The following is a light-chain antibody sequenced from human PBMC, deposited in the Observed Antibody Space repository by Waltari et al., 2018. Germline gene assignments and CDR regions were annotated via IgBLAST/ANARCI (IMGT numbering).Light chain of an antibody. Sequence: QSITISCTGSSSDVGNFNLVSWYQLHPGKAPKLLIFEATKRPSGISYHFSGSKSGNTASLTISGLQAEDEADYFCCSYAGSSSPRLFGGGTKLSVL. CDR1: SSDVGNFNL. V-gene: IGLV2-23*01. J-gene: IGLJ3*02. CDR3: CSYAGSSSPRL. CDR2: EAT.